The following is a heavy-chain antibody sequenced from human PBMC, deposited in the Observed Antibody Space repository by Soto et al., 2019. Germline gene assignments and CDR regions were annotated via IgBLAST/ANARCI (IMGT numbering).Heavy chain of an antibody. Sequence: QVRLQEWGPGLVKPSQTLSLKCSVSGGSITTGGRYWSWIRQLPGKGLGWIGDIYYIGNTNYNASRKRRVTMSVEAAKNQFSLKLSSVTAADTAVYYCAQALVFAGGDGFDIWGQGRLVTVSS. CDR3: AQALVFAGGDGFDI. CDR2: IYYIGNT. CDR1: GGSITTGGRY. D-gene: IGHD6-6*01. J-gene: IGHJ3*02. V-gene: IGHV4-31*02.